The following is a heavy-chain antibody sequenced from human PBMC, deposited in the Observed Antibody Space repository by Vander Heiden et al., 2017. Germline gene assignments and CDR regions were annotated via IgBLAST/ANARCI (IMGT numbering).Heavy chain of an antibody. Sequence: EVQLVESGGGLVQPGGSLRLSCAASGFTFSSYAMHWVRQAPGKGLEYVSAISSNGGSTYYANSVKGRFTISRDNSKNTLYLQMGSLRAEDMAVYYCARSQRYRPLSLYYYYYGMDVWGQGTTVTVSS. J-gene: IGHJ6*02. V-gene: IGHV3-64*01. CDR1: GFTFSSYA. D-gene: IGHD3-9*01. CDR2: ISSNGGST. CDR3: ARSQRYRPLSLYYYYYGMDV.